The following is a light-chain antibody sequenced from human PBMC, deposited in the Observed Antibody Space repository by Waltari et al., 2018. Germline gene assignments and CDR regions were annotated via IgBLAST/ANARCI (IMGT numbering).Light chain of an antibody. CDR2: GAS. J-gene: IGKJ3*01. CDR3: QQYKSYPLV. Sequence: TCGGSHGISKYLAWFQQKPGKAPQSLIYGASSLQSGVPSKFSGSGSGTDFTLTITSLQPEDFATYYCQQYKSYPLVFGPGTKVDIK. V-gene: IGKV1-16*02. CDR1: HGISKY.